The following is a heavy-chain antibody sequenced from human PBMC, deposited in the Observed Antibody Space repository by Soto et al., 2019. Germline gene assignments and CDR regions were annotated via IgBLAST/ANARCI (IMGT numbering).Heavy chain of an antibody. Sequence: QVQLQESGPGLVKPSETLSLTCTVSGGSITNYYCSWFRQPPGKGLEWIGYINYDGYSAYNLSLKRRVTLSRDASKTQFSLMLGSVTATDTAVYYCARHGFGPLHGLVDVWGPGTTVIVSS. CDR2: INYDGYS. J-gene: IGHJ6*02. D-gene: IGHD3-10*01. CDR3: ARHGFGPLHGLVDV. CDR1: GGSITNYY. V-gene: IGHV4-59*08.